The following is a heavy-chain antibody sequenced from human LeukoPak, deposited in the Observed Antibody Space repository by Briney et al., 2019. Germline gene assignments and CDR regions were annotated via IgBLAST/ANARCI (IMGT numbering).Heavy chain of an antibody. CDR1: GGSISSYY. CDR3: ARARGYNGYLDRFDY. D-gene: IGHD5-12*01. CDR2: IFYSGNT. V-gene: IGHV4-59*01. J-gene: IGHJ4*02. Sequence: PSETLSLTCTVSGGSISSYYWSWIRQPPGKGLEWIGYIFYSGNTNYNPSLKSRVTISVDTSKSQFSLKLRSVTAEGTAVYYCARARGYNGYLDRFDYRGQGTLVTVSS.